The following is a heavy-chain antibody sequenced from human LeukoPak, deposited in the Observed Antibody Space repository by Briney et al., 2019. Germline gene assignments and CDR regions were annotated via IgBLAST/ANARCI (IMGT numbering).Heavy chain of an antibody. V-gene: IGHV4-38-2*02. CDR1: GYSISSGYY. Sequence: SETLSLTCTVSGYSISSGYYWGWIRQPPGKGLEWIGSIYYSGSTYYNPSLKSRVTISVDTSKNQFSLKLSSVTAADTAVYYCARHFDYGGTPFDYWGQGTLVTVSS. J-gene: IGHJ4*02. CDR2: IYYSGST. CDR3: ARHFDYGGTPFDY. D-gene: IGHD4-23*01.